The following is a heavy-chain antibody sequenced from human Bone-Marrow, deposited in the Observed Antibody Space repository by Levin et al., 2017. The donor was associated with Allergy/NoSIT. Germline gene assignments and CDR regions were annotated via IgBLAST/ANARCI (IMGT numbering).Heavy chain of an antibody. Sequence: GESLKISCVASRFTFKDYFMSWIRQAPGKGLEWVSYISSTSSYSNYAGSVKGRFIISRDNTKNSLYLEMNSLRAEDTAVYYCGRGIGIRGSLGIDYWGQGSLVTVSS. D-gene: IGHD3-10*01. CDR2: ISSTSSYS. J-gene: IGHJ4*02. CDR3: GRGIGIRGSLGIDY. CDR1: RFTFKDYF. V-gene: IGHV3-11*05.